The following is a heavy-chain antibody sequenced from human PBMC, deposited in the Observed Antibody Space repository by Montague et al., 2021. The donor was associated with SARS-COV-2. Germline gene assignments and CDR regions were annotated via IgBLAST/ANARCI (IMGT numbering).Heavy chain of an antibody. CDR3: ARFPTSYYYDSKAAPATPDPFDI. CDR1: GGSISSSSYY. V-gene: IGHV4-39*01. CDR2: IYYSGST. D-gene: IGHD3-22*01. Sequence: SETLSLTCTVSGGSISSSSYYWGWIRQPPGKGLEWIGSIYYSGSTYYNPSLKSRVTVYVDTSKNQFSLKLSSVTAAATDVYYCARFPTSYYYDSKAAPATPDPFDIWGQGAMVTVSS. J-gene: IGHJ3*02.